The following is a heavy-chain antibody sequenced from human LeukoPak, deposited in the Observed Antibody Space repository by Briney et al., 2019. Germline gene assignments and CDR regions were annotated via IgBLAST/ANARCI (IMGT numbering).Heavy chain of an antibody. CDR3: AKGESSSWFD. Sequence: GGSLRLSCAASGFTFSTYRMHWVRQGPGKGLVWVSGMNSDGSSTVYADSVKGRFTISRDNAKNTLYQQMNSLRAEDTAVYYCAKGESSSWFDWGQGTLVTVSS. D-gene: IGHD6-13*01. J-gene: IGHJ4*02. V-gene: IGHV3-74*01. CDR1: GFTFSTYR. CDR2: MNSDGSST.